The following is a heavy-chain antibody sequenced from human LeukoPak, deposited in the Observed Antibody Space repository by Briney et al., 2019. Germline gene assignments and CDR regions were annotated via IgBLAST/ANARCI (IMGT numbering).Heavy chain of an antibody. Sequence: PSETLSLTCIVSGYSISSGYYWGWIRQPPGKGLEWMGIIYQSGKTYCNPSLESRVTISVDTSKNQFSLKMNSMTAADTAMYYCARGLPGGQLSRYDYWGQGTLVTVSS. CDR3: ARGLPGGQLSRYDY. CDR2: IYQSGKT. J-gene: IGHJ4*02. D-gene: IGHD6-13*01. V-gene: IGHV4-38-2*02. CDR1: GYSISSGYY.